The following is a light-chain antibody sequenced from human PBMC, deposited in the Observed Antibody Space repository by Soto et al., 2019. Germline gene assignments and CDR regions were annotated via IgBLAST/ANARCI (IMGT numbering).Light chain of an antibody. CDR3: LQRTNWPLT. Sequence: IVMTQSPATLCVSPGERVTIACRASQSVTNTLAWYQHKPGQTPRLLIYDTSTRATGVPTRFSGSRAGADFTLTISSLEPEDFAVYYCLQRTNWPLTFGGGTKVDIK. V-gene: IGKV3-15*01. CDR2: DTS. CDR1: QSVTNT. J-gene: IGKJ4*01.